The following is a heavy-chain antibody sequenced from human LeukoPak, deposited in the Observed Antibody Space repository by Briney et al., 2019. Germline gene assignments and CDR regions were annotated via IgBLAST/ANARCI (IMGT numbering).Heavy chain of an antibody. J-gene: IGHJ3*02. CDR3: ARELWFGDSAFDI. D-gene: IGHD3-10*01. V-gene: IGHV3-48*01. CDR1: GFTFSSYS. CDR2: ISSSSSTI. Sequence: GGSLRLSYAASGFTFSSYSMNWVRQAPGKGLEWVSYISSSSSTIYYADSVKGRFTISRDNAKNSLYLQMNSLRAEDTAVYYCARELWFGDSAFDIWSQGTMVTVSS.